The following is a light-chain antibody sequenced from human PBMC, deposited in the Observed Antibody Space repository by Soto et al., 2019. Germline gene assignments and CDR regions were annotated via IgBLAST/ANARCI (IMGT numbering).Light chain of an antibody. J-gene: IGKJ5*01. Sequence: DIVMTQSPDSLAVSLGERATINCKSSQTVLRSSNNKNHLAWYQQKPEQPPKMLISWASTRESGVLDRFSGSGSGTDFTLTTSSLQAEDVAIYYCQHYYTVPVTFGQGTRLEIK. V-gene: IGKV4-1*01. CDR3: QHYYTVPVT. CDR2: WAS. CDR1: QTVLRSSNNKNH.